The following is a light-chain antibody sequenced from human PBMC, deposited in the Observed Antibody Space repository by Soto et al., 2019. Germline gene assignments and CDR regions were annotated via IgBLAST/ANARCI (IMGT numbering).Light chain of an antibody. J-gene: IGKJ5*01. CDR1: QSVSSSY. V-gene: IGKV3-20*01. Sequence: EIVLTHSPGTLSLSPWERATLSCRASQSVSSSYLAWYQQKPGQAPRLLIYGASSRATGIPDRFSGSGSGTDFTLTISRLEPEDFAVYYCQQYGSSLITFGQGTRLEI. CDR2: GAS. CDR3: QQYGSSLIT.